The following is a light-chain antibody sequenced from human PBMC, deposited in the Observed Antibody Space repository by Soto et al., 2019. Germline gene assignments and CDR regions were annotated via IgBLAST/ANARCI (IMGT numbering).Light chain of an antibody. J-gene: IGKJ1*01. CDR3: QQYGYTFRA. CDR1: QSVSSSY. Sequence: EILLTQSPGTLSLSPGERATLSCRASQSVSSSYLSSYQLKPGQAPRLLIYGASSRATGIPDRFSGRGSGTDFTLTISRVEPEDFAVYYCQQYGYTFRAFGQGTKVEL. V-gene: IGKV3-20*01. CDR2: GAS.